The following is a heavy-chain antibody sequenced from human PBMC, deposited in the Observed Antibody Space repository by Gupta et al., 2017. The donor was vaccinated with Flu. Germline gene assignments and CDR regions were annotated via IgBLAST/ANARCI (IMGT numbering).Heavy chain of an antibody. Sequence: VQLVQSGAEVKKPGESLRISCTGSGYSFTSYWISWVRQMPGKGLEGMGRIDPRDPYTNYSPSFQGHVTISADKSVSTAYLQWRSLKASDTAMYYWARRGGSYPNSYFDYWGQGTLVTVSS. CDR2: IDPRDPYT. J-gene: IGHJ4*02. CDR3: ARRGGSYPNSYFDY. D-gene: IGHD1-26*01. V-gene: IGHV5-10-1*01. CDR1: GYSFTSYW.